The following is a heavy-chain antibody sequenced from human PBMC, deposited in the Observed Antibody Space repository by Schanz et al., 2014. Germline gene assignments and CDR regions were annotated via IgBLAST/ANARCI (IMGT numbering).Heavy chain of an antibody. CDR2: INPSSGTT. V-gene: IGHV1-46*03. J-gene: IGHJ4*02. Sequence: QVQLAQSGAEVKKPGASVKVSCKASGYTFTSYYIHWVRQAPGQGLEWMGKINPSSGTTRIAQNFQGRLTVTRDTSTSTVNMELSSLRSEDTAVYYCARGGFFDSTSFDSWGQGTLVTVAS. D-gene: IGHD2-2*01. CDR1: GYTFTSYY. CDR3: ARGGFFDSTSFDS.